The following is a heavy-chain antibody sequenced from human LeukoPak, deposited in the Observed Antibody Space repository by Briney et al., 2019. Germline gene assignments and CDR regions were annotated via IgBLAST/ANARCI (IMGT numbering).Heavy chain of an antibody. CDR2: INHSGST. Sequence: SETLSLTCAVYGGSFSGYYWSWIRQPPGKGLEWIGEINHSGSTNYNPSLKSRVTISVDTSKNQFSPKLSSVTAADTAVYYCAREAVAGLVDYWGQGTLVTVSS. D-gene: IGHD6-19*01. CDR3: AREAVAGLVDY. V-gene: IGHV4-34*01. J-gene: IGHJ4*02. CDR1: GGSFSGYY.